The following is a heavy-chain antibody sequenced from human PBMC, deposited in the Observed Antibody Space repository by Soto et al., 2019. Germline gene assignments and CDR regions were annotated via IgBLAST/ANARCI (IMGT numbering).Heavy chain of an antibody. V-gene: IGHV3-48*01. D-gene: IGHD6-6*01. J-gene: IGHJ4*02. CDR1: GFTFSSYS. CDR3: PGPVECSTTSFLR. CDR2: ISSSSNSI. Sequence: EVQLVESGGGLVQPGGSLRLSCAASGFTFSSYSMNWVRQAPGKGLEWVSYISSSSNSIYYADSVKGRFTISRDNAKNPLHLQMNSLRAEDTAVYLCPGPVECSTTSFLRWGQGTLVTVSS.